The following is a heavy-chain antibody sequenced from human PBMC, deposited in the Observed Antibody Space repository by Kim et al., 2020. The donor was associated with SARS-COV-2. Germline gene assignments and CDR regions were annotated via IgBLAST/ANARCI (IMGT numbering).Heavy chain of an antibody. D-gene: IGHD2-2*02. CDR3: ARFCSSTSCYTDAFDI. V-gene: IGHV4-34*13. Sequence: SLKSRVTISVDTAKNQFSLKLSSLTAADTAVYYCARFCSSTSCYTDAFDIWGQGTMVTVSS. J-gene: IGHJ3*02.